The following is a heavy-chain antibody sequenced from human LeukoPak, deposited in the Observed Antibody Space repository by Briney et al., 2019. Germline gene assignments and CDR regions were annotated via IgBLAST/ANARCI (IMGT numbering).Heavy chain of an antibody. V-gene: IGHV4-4*08. CDR2: VYASGAT. J-gene: IGHJ4*02. CDR1: GGSITNYY. CDR3: ARGYDYSNYDY. Sequence: SETLSLTCTVSGGSITNYYWSWIRQPPGEGLEWIGYVYASGATNSNPSLKSRVTISVDTSKNQFSLKLSSVTAADTAVYYCARGYDYSNYDYWGQGTLVTVSS. D-gene: IGHD4-11*01.